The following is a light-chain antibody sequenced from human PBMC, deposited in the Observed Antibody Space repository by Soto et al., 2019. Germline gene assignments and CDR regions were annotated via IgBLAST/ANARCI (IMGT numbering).Light chain of an antibody. J-gene: IGLJ1*01. CDR3: SAYTTSSSLV. CDR2: DVS. CDR1: SSDVGGYNY. Sequence: QSALTQPASVSGSPGQSITISCTGTSSDVGGYNYVSWYQQHPGKAPKLMIYDVSNRPSGVSNRFSGSKSGNTASLTISGLQAEDEADYYCSAYTTSSSLVFGPGTK. V-gene: IGLV2-14*01.